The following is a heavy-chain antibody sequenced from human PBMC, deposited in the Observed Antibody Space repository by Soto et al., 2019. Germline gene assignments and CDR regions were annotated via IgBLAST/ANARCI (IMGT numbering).Heavy chain of an antibody. J-gene: IGHJ5*02. Sequence: KPSETLSLTCNVSGVSISSTSHNWGWIRQPPGKGLEWIGTLDYSGTAHYNPSLKSRINISVDTSKNQFSLKLSSVTAADTAVYYCARLVVRYNWFDPWGQGTLVTVSS. CDR2: LDYSGTA. CDR3: ARLVVRYNWFDP. V-gene: IGHV4-39*07. CDR1: GVSISSTSHN. D-gene: IGHD2-15*01.